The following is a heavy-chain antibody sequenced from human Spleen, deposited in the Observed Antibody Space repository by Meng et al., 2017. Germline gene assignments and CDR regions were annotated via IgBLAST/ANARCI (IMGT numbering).Heavy chain of an antibody. J-gene: IGHJ5*01. CDR3: ARDGGYYYNSGTNWFDS. D-gene: IGHD3-10*01. CDR1: GFTFSSYW. V-gene: IGHV3-74*01. CDR2: INSDGSST. Sequence: ESRKISGAASGFTFSSYWMHWVRQAPGKGLVWVSRINSDGSSTSYADSVKGRFTISRDNAKNTLYLQMNSLRADDTAVYYCARDGGYYYNSGTNWFDSWGQGTLVTVSS.